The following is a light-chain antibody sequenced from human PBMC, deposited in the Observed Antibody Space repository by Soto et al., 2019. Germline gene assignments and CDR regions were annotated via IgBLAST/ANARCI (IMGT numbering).Light chain of an antibody. CDR2: ASS. V-gene: IGKV1D-12*01. J-gene: IGKJ2*01. Sequence: DIQMTQSPSSVSASVGDRVTITCRASQGVNSWLAWYQQKPGKAPKLLIYASSSLQSGVPSRFSGSRSGTDFTLTISSLQPEDFATYYCQQANSVPHTFGQGTKLEIK. CDR1: QGVNSW. CDR3: QQANSVPHT.